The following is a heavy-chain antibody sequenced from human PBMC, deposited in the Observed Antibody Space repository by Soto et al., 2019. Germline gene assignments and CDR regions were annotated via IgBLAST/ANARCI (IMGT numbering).Heavy chain of an antibody. CDR1: GFTFSGFA. J-gene: IGHJ4*02. Sequence: EVHLVESGGGLVQPGGSLKLSCAASGFTFSGFAMHWVRQAPGKGLEWVGRIRSKGDSYATAYAASVKGRFTISRDDSQNTAYMQMISLKTEDTAVYYCTSLSGTTMEYFDYWGLGTLVTVSS. D-gene: IGHD1-26*01. V-gene: IGHV3-73*02. CDR3: TSLSGTTMEYFDY. CDR2: IRSKGDSYAT.